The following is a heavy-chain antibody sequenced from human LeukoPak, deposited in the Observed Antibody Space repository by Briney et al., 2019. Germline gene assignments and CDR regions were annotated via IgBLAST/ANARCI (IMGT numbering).Heavy chain of an antibody. J-gene: IGHJ5*02. V-gene: IGHV3-15*01. Sequence: TGGSLRLSCAASGFTFSNAWMSWVRQAPGKGLEWVGRIKSKTDGGPTDYAAPVKGRFTISRDDSKNTLHLQMNSLKTEDTGVYYCNTEDGWFDPWGQGTLVTVSS. CDR3: NTEDGWFDP. CDR2: IKSKTDGGPT. D-gene: IGHD5-24*01. CDR1: GFTFSNAW.